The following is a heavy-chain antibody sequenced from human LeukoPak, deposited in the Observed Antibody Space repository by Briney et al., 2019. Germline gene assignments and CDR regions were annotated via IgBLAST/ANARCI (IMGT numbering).Heavy chain of an antibody. CDR3: ARVANSSSWYLYYYYGMDV. CDR1: GGSISSYY. Sequence: SETLSLTCTVSGGSISSYYWSWIRQPPGKGLEWIGYIYYSGSTNYNPSLKSRVTISVDTSKNQLSLKLSSVTAADTAVYYCARVANSSSWYLYYYYGMDVWGQGTTVTVSS. J-gene: IGHJ6*02. CDR2: IYYSGST. V-gene: IGHV4-59*01. D-gene: IGHD6-13*01.